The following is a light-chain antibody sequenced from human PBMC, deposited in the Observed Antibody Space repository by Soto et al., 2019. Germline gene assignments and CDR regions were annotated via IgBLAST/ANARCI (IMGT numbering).Light chain of an antibody. J-gene: IGKJ1*01. Sequence: EIVLTQSPGTLSVSPGERATLSCRASQTIRSNYLAWYQQKPGQAPSLLIYGTSSRATGIPDRFSGSGSGTDFTLTISRLEPEDSAIYYCQQYVSWTFGQGTKVEI. CDR1: QTIRSNY. CDR3: QQYVSWT. CDR2: GTS. V-gene: IGKV3-20*01.